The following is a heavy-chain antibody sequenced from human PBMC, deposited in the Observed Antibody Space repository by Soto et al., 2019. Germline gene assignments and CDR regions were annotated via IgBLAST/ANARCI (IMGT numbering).Heavy chain of an antibody. CDR3: ARCRILWWYFDY. CDR1: GGTFSSYA. Sequence: AASVKVSCKASGGTFSSYAISWVRQAPGQGLEWMGGIIPIFGTANYAQKFQGRVTITADESTSTAYMELSSLRSEDTAVYYCARCRILWWYFDYWGQGTLVTVSS. V-gene: IGHV1-69*13. J-gene: IGHJ4*02. CDR2: IIPIFGTA. D-gene: IGHD2-21*01.